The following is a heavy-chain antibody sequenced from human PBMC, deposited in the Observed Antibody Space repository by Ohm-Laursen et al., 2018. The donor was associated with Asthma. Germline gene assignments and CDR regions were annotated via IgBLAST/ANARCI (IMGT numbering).Heavy chain of an antibody. CDR3: ARDHRSMDV. CDR1: GDTFTNYD. V-gene: IGHV1-8*01. Sequence: VASVKVSCKASGDTFTNYDINWVRQATGQGLEWMGWMNPNSGNTGYAQKFQGRVTMTRNTSIRTAYMELSRLRSDDTAVYYCARDHRSMDVWGQGTTVTVSS. J-gene: IGHJ6*02. CDR2: MNPNSGNT. D-gene: IGHD1-14*01.